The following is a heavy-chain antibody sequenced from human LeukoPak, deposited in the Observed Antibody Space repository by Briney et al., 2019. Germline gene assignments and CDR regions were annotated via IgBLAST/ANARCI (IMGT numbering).Heavy chain of an antibody. CDR3: ARENVNRGSSWGYDYFGMDV. V-gene: IGHV1-8*01. CDR1: GYTFTSSYD. Sequence: ASVKVSCTASGYTFTSSYDINWVRQAPGQGLEWMGWMNPYSGITGYTQKFQGRVTMTRDTSISTAYMELSSLTSEDTAVYFCARENVNRGSSWGYDYFGMDVWGQGIAVTVSS. CDR2: MNPYSGIT. D-gene: IGHD6-13*01. J-gene: IGHJ6*02.